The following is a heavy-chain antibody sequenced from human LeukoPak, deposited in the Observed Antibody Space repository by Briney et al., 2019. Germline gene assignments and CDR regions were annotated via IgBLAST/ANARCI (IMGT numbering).Heavy chain of an antibody. V-gene: IGHV1-69*05. J-gene: IGHJ5*02. CDR2: IIPIFGTA. CDR3: ARRRIAAAGTWNWFDP. CDR1: GGTFSSYA. Sequence: SVKVSCKASGGTFSSYAISWVRQAPGQGLEWMGGIIPIFGTANYAQKFQGRVTITTDESTSTAYMELSSLRSEDTAVYYCARRRIAAAGTWNWFDPWGQGTLVTVSS. D-gene: IGHD6-13*01.